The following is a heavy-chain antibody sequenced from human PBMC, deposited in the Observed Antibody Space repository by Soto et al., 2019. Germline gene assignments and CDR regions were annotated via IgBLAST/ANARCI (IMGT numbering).Heavy chain of an antibody. Sequence: GGSLRLSCAASGFTFSRYRMSWVRQAPGKGLECVANIKQVGSEIYYVDSVKGRFTISRDNAKSSLFLQMNSLRAEDTAVYYCARGATYYDFWSGYVDVWGQGTTVTVSS. CDR1: GFTFSRYR. V-gene: IGHV3-7*05. J-gene: IGHJ6*02. CDR2: IKQVGSEI. D-gene: IGHD3-3*01. CDR3: ARGATYYDFWSGYVDV.